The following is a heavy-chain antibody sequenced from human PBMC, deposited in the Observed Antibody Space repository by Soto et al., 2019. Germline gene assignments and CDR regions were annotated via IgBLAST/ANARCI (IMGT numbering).Heavy chain of an antibody. Sequence: VQLVQSGAEVRKPGASVKVSCKSSGDSFNDYYIHWVRQAPGQGLEWMGWINPNGGVTKYAQKFQGWVTMTRDTSIRTVYMELSRLRSDDTAVYYCARESGGAPATLDYYYFYMDVWGKGTTVTVSS. CDR1: GDSFNDYY. CDR2: INPNGGVT. D-gene: IGHD1-26*01. CDR3: ARESGGAPATLDYYYFYMDV. J-gene: IGHJ6*03. V-gene: IGHV1-2*04.